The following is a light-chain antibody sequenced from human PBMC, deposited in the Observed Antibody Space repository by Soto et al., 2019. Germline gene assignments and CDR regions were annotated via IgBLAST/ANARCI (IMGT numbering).Light chain of an antibody. CDR3: QQNYSPPPIT. CDR1: QDISNY. V-gene: IGKV1-39*01. CDR2: ATS. J-gene: IGKJ5*01. Sequence: DIQLTQAPSFLSASAGDTVTITCRASQDISNYLAWFQQKPGKVPKRLIYATSSLHSGVPSRFSGSGFGTDFTLTISSLQTEDFATYYCQQNYSPPPITFGQGTRLEIK.